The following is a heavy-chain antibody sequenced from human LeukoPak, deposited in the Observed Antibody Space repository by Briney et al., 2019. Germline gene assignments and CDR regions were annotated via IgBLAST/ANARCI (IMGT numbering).Heavy chain of an antibody. CDR2: ISAYNGNT. CDR3: AKDALLLFYDY. D-gene: IGHD3-10*01. Sequence: ASVKVSCKASGYTFTSYGISWARQAPGQGLEWMGWISAYNGNTNYAQKLQGRVTMTSDTSTSTAYMELRSLRSDDTAVYYCAKDALLLFYDYWGQGTLVTVSS. J-gene: IGHJ4*02. V-gene: IGHV1-18*01. CDR1: GYTFTSYG.